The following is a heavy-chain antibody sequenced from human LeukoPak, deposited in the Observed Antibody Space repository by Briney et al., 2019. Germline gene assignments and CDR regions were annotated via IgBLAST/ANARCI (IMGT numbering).Heavy chain of an antibody. J-gene: IGHJ5*02. V-gene: IGHV1-46*01. D-gene: IGHD3-16*01. CDR1: GYTFTSYY. CDR3: ARDPGGP. CDR2: INPSGGST. Sequence: ASVKVSCKASGYTFTSYYMHWVRQAPGQGLEWMGIINPSGGSTSYAQKLQGRVTMTTDTSTSTAYMELRSLRSDDTAVYYCARDPGGPWGQGTLVTVSS.